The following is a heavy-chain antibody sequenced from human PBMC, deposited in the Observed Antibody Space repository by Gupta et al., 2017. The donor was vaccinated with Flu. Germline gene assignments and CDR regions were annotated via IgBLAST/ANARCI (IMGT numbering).Heavy chain of an antibody. D-gene: IGHD5-24*01. J-gene: IGHJ5*02. V-gene: IGHV3-21*01. Sequence: EVQLVESEEGLVKPGGSLRLSCAASGFTFSTYYMNWVRQAPGKGLELVTSISSSSSYIYYADSVKGRFTISRDNAKNSLYLQMNSLRAEDTAVYYCARSCEMRTGGCDPWGQGTLVTVSS. CDR3: ARSCEMRTGGCDP. CDR1: GFTFSTYY. CDR2: ISSSSSYI.